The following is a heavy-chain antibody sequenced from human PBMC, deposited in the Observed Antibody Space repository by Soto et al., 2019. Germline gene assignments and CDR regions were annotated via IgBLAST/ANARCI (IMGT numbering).Heavy chain of an antibody. CDR2: ISANGRGT. Sequence: GGSLRLSCATSGFSFSTYPMSWVRQAPGKGLEWVTAISANGRGTSYADSVKGRFTILRDNSRNTLFLQMNSLRADDTAVYFCVKKSSYDRTNYDHFDYWGQGTPVTVYS. CDR3: VKKSSYDRTNYDHFDY. J-gene: IGHJ4*02. D-gene: IGHD3-22*01. CDR1: GFSFSTYP. V-gene: IGHV3-23*01.